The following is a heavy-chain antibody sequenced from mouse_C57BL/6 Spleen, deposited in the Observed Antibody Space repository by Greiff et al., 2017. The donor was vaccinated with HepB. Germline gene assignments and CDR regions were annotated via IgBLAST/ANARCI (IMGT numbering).Heavy chain of an antibody. Sequence: LQPGAELVRPGSSVKLSCKASGYTFTSYWMDWVKQRPGQGLEWIGNIYPSDSETHYNQKFKDKATLTVDKSSSTAYMQLSSLTSEDSAVYYCARYYSKDWYFDVWGTGTTVTVSS. D-gene: IGHD2-5*01. CDR3: ARYYSKDWYFDV. J-gene: IGHJ1*03. CDR2: IYPSDSET. V-gene: IGHV1-61*01. CDR1: GYTFTSYW.